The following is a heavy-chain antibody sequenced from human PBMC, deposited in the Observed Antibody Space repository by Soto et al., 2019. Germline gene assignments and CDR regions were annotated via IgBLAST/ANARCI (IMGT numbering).Heavy chain of an antibody. V-gene: IGHV4-34*01. D-gene: IGHD6-13*01. CDR3: ARAIAAAGTGRWFDP. Sequence: PSETLSLTCAVYGGSFSGYYWSWIRQPPGKGLEWIGEINHSGSTNYNPSLKSRVTISVDTSKNQFSLKLSSVTAADTAVYYCARAIAAAGTGRWFDPWGQGTLVTVSS. J-gene: IGHJ5*02. CDR2: INHSGST. CDR1: GGSFSGYY.